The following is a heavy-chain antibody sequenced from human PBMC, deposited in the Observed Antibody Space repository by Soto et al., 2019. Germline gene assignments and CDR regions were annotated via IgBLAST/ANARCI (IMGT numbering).Heavy chain of an antibody. V-gene: IGHV1-18*04. Sequence: QVQLVQSGGEVKKPGASVNISCKATGYTFISYSITWVRHAPGQGLEWMGWISTYNGNTKYAQSLQGRVTLTRDTSTNTAFMEIRGLRSDDTAIYYCAREGAHSTGWYDYFDQWGQGTLVAVSS. CDR2: ISTYNGNT. CDR1: GYTFISYS. D-gene: IGHD6-13*01. J-gene: IGHJ4*02. CDR3: AREGAHSTGWYDYFDQ.